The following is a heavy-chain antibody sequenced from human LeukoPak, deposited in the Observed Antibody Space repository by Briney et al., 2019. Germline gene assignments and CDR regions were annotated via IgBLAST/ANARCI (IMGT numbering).Heavy chain of an antibody. CDR1: GGSISSYY. CDR3: ARGYCSSTSCRTLYYGMDV. Sequence: SETLSLTCSVSGGSISSYYWSWIRQPPGKGLEWIGYIYYSGSTKYNPSPKSRVTISVDTSKNQLSLKLSSVTAADTAVYYCARGYCSSTSCRTLYYGMDVWGQGTTVTVSS. V-gene: IGHV4-59*01. J-gene: IGHJ6*02. D-gene: IGHD2-2*01. CDR2: IYYSGST.